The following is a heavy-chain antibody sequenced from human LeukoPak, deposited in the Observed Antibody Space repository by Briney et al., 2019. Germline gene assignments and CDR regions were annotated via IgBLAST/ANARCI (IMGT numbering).Heavy chain of an antibody. D-gene: IGHD1-26*01. CDR2: INRDGSST. V-gene: IGHV3-74*01. CDR3: ARVSTYSAIDY. CDR1: GFTFSSYW. J-gene: IGHJ4*02. Sequence: GGSLRLSCAASGFTFSSYWMHWVRQGPGKGLVWVSRINRDGSSTSYADSVKGRFTISRDNAKNTLYLQMNSLRAEDTAVYYCARVSTYSAIDYWGQGTLVTVSS.